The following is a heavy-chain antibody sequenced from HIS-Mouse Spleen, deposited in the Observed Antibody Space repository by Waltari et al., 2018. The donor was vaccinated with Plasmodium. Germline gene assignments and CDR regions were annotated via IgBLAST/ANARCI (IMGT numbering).Heavy chain of an antibody. V-gene: IGHV4-34*01. CDR3: ARETAYGITGTTAFDI. Sequence: QVQLQQWGAGLLKPSETLSLTCAVYGGSFSGYHWSWLRQPQGKGLKWIGEINHSGSTHNNPSRKIRVTISVDTSKNQFSLKLSSVTAADTAVYYCARETAYGITGTTAFDIWGQGTMVTVSS. CDR2: INHSGST. CDR1: GGSFSGYH. J-gene: IGHJ3*02. D-gene: IGHD1-7*01.